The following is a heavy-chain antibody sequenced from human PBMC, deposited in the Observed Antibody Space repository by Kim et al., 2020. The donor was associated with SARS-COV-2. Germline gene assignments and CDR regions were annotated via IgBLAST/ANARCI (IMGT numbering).Heavy chain of an antibody. D-gene: IGHD3-3*01. V-gene: IGHV3-23*01. CDR2: ISGSGGST. J-gene: IGHJ1*01. Sequence: GGSLRLSCAASGFTFSSYAMSWVRQAPGKGLEWVSAISGSGGSTYYADSVKGRFTISRDNSKNTLYLQMNSLRAEDTAVYYCASCPRGAGGFLEWFFQHCGQGTLVTVSS. CDR1: GFTFSSYA. CDR3: ASCPRGAGGFLEWFFQH.